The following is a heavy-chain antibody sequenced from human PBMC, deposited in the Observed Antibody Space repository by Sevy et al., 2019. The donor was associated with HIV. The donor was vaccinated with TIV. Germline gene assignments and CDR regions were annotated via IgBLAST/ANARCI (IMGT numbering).Heavy chain of an antibody. CDR1: GGSISSYY. V-gene: IGHV4-59*01. CDR2: IYYSGCT. CDR3: ARDPHYDFWSGPAFDI. Sequence: SETLSLTCTVSGGSISSYYWSWIRQPPGKGLEWIGYIYYSGCTNYNPSLKSRVTISVDTSKNQFSLKLSSVTAADTAVYYCARDPHYDFWSGPAFDIWGQGTMVTVSS. J-gene: IGHJ3*02. D-gene: IGHD3-3*01.